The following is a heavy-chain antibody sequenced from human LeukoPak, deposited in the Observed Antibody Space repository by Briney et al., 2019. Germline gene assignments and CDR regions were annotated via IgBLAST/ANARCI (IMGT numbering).Heavy chain of an antibody. J-gene: IGHJ4*02. D-gene: IGHD3-22*01. V-gene: IGHV4-34*01. Sequence: PSETLSLTCAVYGGSFSGYYWSWIRQPPGKGLEWIGEINHSGSTNYNPSLKSRVTISVDTSKNQFSLKLSSVTAADTAVYYCARGRHYYNSSVYSRKMRGSYFNYGGRGPLVPVS. CDR3: ARGRHYYNSSVYSRKMRGSYFNY. CDR2: INHSGST. CDR1: GGSFSGYY.